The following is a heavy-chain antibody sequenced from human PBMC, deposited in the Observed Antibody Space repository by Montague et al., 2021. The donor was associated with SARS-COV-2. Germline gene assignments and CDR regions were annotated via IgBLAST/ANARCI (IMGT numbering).Heavy chain of an antibody. Sequence: SLRLSCAASGSTVSSNHMTWVRQAPGKGLEWVAVLYIGEHTYYAXSVKGRFTVSRDNSKNSVYLQMNNLRAEDTAVYYCARERRGSFYFDYWGQGTLVTVSS. CDR1: GSTVSSNH. CDR2: LYIGEHT. D-gene: IGHD3-10*01. CDR3: ARERRGSFYFDY. V-gene: IGHV3-53*01. J-gene: IGHJ4*02.